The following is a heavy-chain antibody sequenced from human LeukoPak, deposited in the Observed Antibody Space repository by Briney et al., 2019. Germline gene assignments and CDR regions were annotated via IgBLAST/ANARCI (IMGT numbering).Heavy chain of an antibody. J-gene: IGHJ6*03. Sequence: SETLSLTCTVSGGSISSYYWSWIRQPAGKGLEWIGRIYTSGSTNYNPSLKSRVTMSVDTSKNQFSLKLSSVTAADTAVYYCARVRNGRVSYYYFYYMDVWGKGTTVTVSS. CDR1: GGSISSYY. CDR2: IYTSGST. CDR3: ARVRNGRVSYYYFYYMDV. V-gene: IGHV4-4*07. D-gene: IGHD6-6*01.